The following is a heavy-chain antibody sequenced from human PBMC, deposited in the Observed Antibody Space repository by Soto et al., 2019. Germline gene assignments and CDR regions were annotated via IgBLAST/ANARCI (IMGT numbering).Heavy chain of an antibody. V-gene: IGHV4-30-4*01. J-gene: IGHJ6*02. D-gene: IGHD3-9*01. CDR3: ARDHYVYDILTGYGYYYGMDV. Sequence: QVQLQESGPGLVKPSQTLSLTCTVSGGSISSGDYYWSWIRQPPGKGLEWIGYIYYSGSTYYNPSLNSGVTISVDTSKNQFALKLSSVTAADTAVYYCARDHYVYDILTGYGYYYGMDVWGQGTTVTVSS. CDR1: GGSISSGDYY. CDR2: IYYSGST.